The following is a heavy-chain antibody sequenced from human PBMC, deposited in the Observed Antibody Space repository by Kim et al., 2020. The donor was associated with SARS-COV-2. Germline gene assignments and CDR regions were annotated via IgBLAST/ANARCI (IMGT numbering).Heavy chain of an antibody. J-gene: IGHJ5*02. Sequence: GGSLRLSCTASGFNFSDHWMHWVRQAPGTGPVWVSCIRCDGSTTNYAESVRGRFTVSRDNARNTLYRQMNSLRVEDTGVYYCVSSPGPWCQGTLITVSS. CDR3: VSSPGP. CDR1: GFNFSDHW. V-gene: IGHV3-74*01. D-gene: IGHD2-2*01. CDR2: IRCDGSTT.